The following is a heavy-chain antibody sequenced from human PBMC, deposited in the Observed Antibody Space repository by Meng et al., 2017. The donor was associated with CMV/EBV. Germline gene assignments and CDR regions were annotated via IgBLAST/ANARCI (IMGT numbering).Heavy chain of an antibody. D-gene: IGHD2-2*03. CDR3: ARDYGYCSSTSCYGNWYFDL. Sequence: SGGYYWSESRRHPGKSLEWIGYIYYSESTYCNPYLKRRVTISVDTSKNQFSLKLSSVTAADTAVYYCARDYGYCSSTSCYGNWYFDLWGRGTLVTVSS. J-gene: IGHJ2*01. CDR2: IYYSEST. CDR1: SGGYY. V-gene: IGHV4-31*02.